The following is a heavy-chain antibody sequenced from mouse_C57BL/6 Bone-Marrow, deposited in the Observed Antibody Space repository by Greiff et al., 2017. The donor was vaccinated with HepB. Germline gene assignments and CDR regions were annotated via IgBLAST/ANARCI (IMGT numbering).Heavy chain of an antibody. V-gene: IGHV5-12*01. J-gene: IGHJ3*01. D-gene: IGHD1-1*01. CDR2: ISNGGGST. CDR1: GFTFSDYY. CDR3: ARQGYYGSSSWLAY. Sequence: EVQGVESGGGLVQPGGSLKLSCAASGFTFSDYYMYWVRQTPEKRLEWVAYISNGGGSTYYPDTVKGRFTISRDNAKNTLYLQMSRLKSEDTAMYYCARQGYYGSSSWLAYWGQGTLVTVSA.